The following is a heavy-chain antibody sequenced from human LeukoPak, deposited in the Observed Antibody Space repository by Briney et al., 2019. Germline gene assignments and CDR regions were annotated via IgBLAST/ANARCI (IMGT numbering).Heavy chain of an antibody. CDR2: TRNKARSNTT. J-gene: IGHJ4*02. D-gene: IGHD6-19*01. CDR3: ARAGAVAGGVYYFDD. V-gene: IGHV3-72*01. Sequence: GGSLRLSCGASGFTSSDHYVDWVRQAPGKGLEWVGGTRNKARSNTTEYAESVKGRFTITRDDSKNSLYLQMNSLKTEDTAVYYCARAGAVAGGVYYFDDWGQGTLVTVAS. CDR1: GFTSSDHY.